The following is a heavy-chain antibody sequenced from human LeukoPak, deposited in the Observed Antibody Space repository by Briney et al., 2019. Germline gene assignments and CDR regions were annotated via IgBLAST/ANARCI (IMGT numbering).Heavy chain of an antibody. CDR3: ARDRGDYYDY. CDR2: IYYSGST. Sequence: SETLSLTCTVSGGSISSSGYYWSWIRQSPGKGLEWIGYIYYSGSTNYNPSLKSRVTISVDTSKNQFSLKLSSVTAADTAVYYCARDRGDYYDYWGQGTLVTVSS. V-gene: IGHV4-61*08. J-gene: IGHJ4*02. CDR1: GGSISSSGYY.